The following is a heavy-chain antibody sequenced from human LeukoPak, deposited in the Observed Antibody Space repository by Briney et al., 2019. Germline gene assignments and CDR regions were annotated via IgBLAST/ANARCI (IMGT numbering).Heavy chain of an antibody. V-gene: IGHV1-69*01. CDR2: IIPIFGTA. D-gene: IGHD3-22*01. CDR1: GFTFSKYW. J-gene: IGHJ4*02. CDR3: ASSSSGYYSLADY. Sequence: GGSLRLSCAASGFTFSKYWMSWVRQAPGQGLEWMGGIIPIFGTANYAQKFQGRVTITADESTSTAYMELSSLRSEDTAVYYCASSSSGYYSLADYWGQGTLVTVSS.